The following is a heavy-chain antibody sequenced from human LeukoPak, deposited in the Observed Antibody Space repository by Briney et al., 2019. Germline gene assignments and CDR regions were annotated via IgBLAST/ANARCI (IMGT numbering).Heavy chain of an antibody. Sequence: PGGSLRLSCAASGFTFSSYSLNWVRQAPGKGLEWISYIRSSGSNIDYAGSVKGRFTISRDNGKNSLLLQTNSLRVEDTAVYYCARTAIDCSQVGGNCFDPWGQGTLVTVSS. V-gene: IGHV3-48*03. CDR2: IRSSGSNI. CDR3: ARTAIDCSQVGGNCFDP. CDR1: GFTFSSYS. D-gene: IGHD2-21*02. J-gene: IGHJ5*02.